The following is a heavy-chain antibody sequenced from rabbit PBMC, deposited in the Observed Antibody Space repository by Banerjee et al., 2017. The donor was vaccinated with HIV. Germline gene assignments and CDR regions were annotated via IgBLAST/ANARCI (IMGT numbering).Heavy chain of an antibody. CDR1: GFSFSSGLP. Sequence: QEQLVESGGGLVKPGASLTLTCKTSGFSFSSGLPMCWVPQAPGKGLELIACIYTSSGSTWYASWAKGRFTISKASSTTVTLQMTSLTAADTATYFCARAQYTSSAYYIDYFNLWGPGTLVTVS. V-gene: IGHV1S45*01. CDR3: ARAQYTSSAYYIDYFNL. J-gene: IGHJ4*01. CDR2: IYTSSGST. D-gene: IGHD1-1*01.